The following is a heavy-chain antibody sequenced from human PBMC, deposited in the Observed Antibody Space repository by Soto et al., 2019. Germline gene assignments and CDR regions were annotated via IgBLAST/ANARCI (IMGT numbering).Heavy chain of an antibody. CDR2: IYYSGST. D-gene: IGHD3-16*02. CDR1: GGSISSGGYY. CDR3: VGGGSYPDAFDI. V-gene: IGHV4-31*08. Sequence: SETLSLTCTVSGGSISSGGYYWSWIRQHPGKGLEWIGYIYYSGSTYYNPSLKSRVTISVDTSKNQFSLKLSSVTAADTAVYYCVGGGSYPDAFDIWGQGTMVTVSS. J-gene: IGHJ3*02.